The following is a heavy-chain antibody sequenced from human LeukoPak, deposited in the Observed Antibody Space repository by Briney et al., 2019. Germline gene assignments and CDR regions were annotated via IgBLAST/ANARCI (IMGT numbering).Heavy chain of an antibody. V-gene: IGHV4-31*03. CDR1: GGSISSGGYY. D-gene: IGHD6-19*01. Sequence: SETLSLTCTVSGGSISSGGYYWSWIRQHPGKGLEWIGYIYYSGSTYYNPSLKSRVTISVDTSKSQFSLKLSSVTAADTAVYYCARDLRAGKEYFQHWGQGTLVTVSS. J-gene: IGHJ1*01. CDR3: ARDLRAGKEYFQH. CDR2: IYYSGST.